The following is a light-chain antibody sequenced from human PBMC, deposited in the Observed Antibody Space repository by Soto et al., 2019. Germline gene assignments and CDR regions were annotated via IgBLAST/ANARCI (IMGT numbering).Light chain of an antibody. CDR3: SSYSSSSSLYV. CDR1: MRDVGAYNL. V-gene: IGLV2-14*01. CDR2: KVS. Sequence: QSALTQPASVSGSPGQSITISCAGTMRDVGAYNLVSWYQQHPGKAPKVMIYKVSNRPSGVSDRFSGSKSANTASLTISGLQAEDEADYYCSSYSSSSSLYVFGTGTKLTVL. J-gene: IGLJ1*01.